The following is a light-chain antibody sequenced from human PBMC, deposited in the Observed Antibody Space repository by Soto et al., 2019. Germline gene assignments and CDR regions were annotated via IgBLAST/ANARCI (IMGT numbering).Light chain of an antibody. V-gene: IGKV1-9*01. CDR1: QGISSY. Sequence: DIQLTQSPSFLSASVGDRVTITCRASQGISSYLAWYQQKXXKAPKLLIYAASTLQSGVPSRFSGSGSGTEFTLTISSLQPEDFATYYCQQLNSYPGTFGPGTKVDIK. CDR2: AAS. CDR3: QQLNSYPGT. J-gene: IGKJ3*01.